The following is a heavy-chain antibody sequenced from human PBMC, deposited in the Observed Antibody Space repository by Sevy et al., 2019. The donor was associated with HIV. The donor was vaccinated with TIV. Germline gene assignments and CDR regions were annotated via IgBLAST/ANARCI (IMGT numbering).Heavy chain of an antibody. CDR1: GFTFSSYS. V-gene: IGHV3-21*01. CDR2: ISSSSYI. J-gene: IGHJ6*02. D-gene: IGHD2-2*01. Sequence: GGSLRLSCAASGFTFSSYSMNWVRQAPGKGLEWVSSISSSSYIYYADSVKGRFTISRDNAKNSLYLQMNSLRAEDTAVYDCARGVPFLGYCSSTSCPAYYYGMDVWGQGTTVTVSS. CDR3: ARGVPFLGYCSSTSCPAYYYGMDV.